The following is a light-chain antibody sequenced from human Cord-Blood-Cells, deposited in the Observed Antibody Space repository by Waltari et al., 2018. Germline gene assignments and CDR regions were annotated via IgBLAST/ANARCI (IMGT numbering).Light chain of an antibody. CDR3: SSYAGSNNLV. CDR2: EVS. V-gene: IGLV2-8*01. J-gene: IGLJ2*01. Sequence: SALTQPPSASASPGPSVTISCTGTSSDVGGYNYFSWYQQHPGKAPKLMIYEVSKRPAGVPDRFSGSKSGNTASLTVSGLQAEDEADYYCSSYAGSNNLVFGGGTKLTVL. CDR1: SSDVGGYNY.